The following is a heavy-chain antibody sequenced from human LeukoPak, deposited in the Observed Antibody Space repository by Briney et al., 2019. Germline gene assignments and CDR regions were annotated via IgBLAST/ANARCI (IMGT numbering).Heavy chain of an antibody. CDR1: GFTFNSYA. D-gene: IGHD3-16*02. CDR3: AKSWVMITFGGVIDIEAPGSSGDY. J-gene: IGHJ4*02. V-gene: IGHV3-23*01. Sequence: GRSLRLSCAASGFTFNSYAMSWVRRAPGKGLEWVSTISSSGGSTYYADSVKGRFTISRDNSKNTLYLQMNSLRAEDTAVYYCAKSWVMITFGGVIDIEAPGSSGDYWGQGTLVTVSS. CDR2: ISSSGGST.